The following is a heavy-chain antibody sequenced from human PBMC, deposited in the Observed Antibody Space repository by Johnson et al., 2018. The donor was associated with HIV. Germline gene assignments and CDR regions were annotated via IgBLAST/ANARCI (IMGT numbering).Heavy chain of an antibody. D-gene: IGHD1-26*01. CDR3: ARSRWADDAFDG. J-gene: IGHJ3*01. CDR1: GFTFDDYG. V-gene: IGHV3-23*04. CDR2: IRGIGGTT. Sequence: VQLVESRGGVVRPGGSLRLSCAASGFTFDDYGMSWVRQAPGKGLEWVSSIRGIGGTTYYADSVKGRFAISRDNSGNTLFLQMISLRAEDMAVYYCARSRWADDAFDGWGQGTMVTVSS.